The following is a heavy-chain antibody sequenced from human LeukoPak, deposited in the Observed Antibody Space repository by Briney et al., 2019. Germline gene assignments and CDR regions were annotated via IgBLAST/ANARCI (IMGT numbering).Heavy chain of an antibody. V-gene: IGHV3-30-3*01. CDR2: ISYDGSNK. CDR1: GFTFSSYA. D-gene: IGHD1-26*01. CDR3: ARDYSGSYSLYYYYYYGMDV. Sequence: PGGSLRLSCAASGFTFSSYAMHWVRQAPGKGLEWGAVISYDGSNKYYADSVKGQFTISRDNSKNTLYLQMNSLRAEDTAVYYCARDYSGSYSLYYYYYYGMDVWGQGTTVTVSS. J-gene: IGHJ6*02.